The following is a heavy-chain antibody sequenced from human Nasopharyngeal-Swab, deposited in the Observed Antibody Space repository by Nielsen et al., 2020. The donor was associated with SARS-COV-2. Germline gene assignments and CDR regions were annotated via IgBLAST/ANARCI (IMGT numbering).Heavy chain of an antibody. CDR3: ARLGCSGGSCFPTIDY. Sequence: GESLKISCQGSGYSFTSYYISWVRQMPGKGLEWMGRIDPSDSYTNYSPSFQGHVTISADKSISTAYLQWSSLKASDTAMYYCARLGCSGGSCFPTIDYWGQGTLVTVSS. D-gene: IGHD2-15*01. CDR2: IDPSDSYT. CDR1: GYSFTSYY. V-gene: IGHV5-10-1*01. J-gene: IGHJ4*02.